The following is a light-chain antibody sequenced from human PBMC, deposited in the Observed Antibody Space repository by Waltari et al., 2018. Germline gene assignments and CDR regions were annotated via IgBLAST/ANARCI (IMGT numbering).Light chain of an antibody. CDR2: VAS. V-gene: IGKV3-11*01. Sequence: EIVLTQSPATLSLSPGERATLSCRASQTVRSYLAWYQQRPGQTPRLLIFVASSRATGISAKFSGSGSGTDFTVTVSNLEPEDFAVYYCQQRSNWPYTFGQGTRVEIK. J-gene: IGKJ2*01. CDR1: QTVRSY. CDR3: QQRSNWPYT.